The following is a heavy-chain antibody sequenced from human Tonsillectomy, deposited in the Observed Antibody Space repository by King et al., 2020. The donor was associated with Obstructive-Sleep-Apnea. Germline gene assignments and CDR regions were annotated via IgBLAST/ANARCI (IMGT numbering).Heavy chain of an antibody. Sequence: QLQESGPGLVKPSETLSLTCTVSGSSISNYYWSWIRQPPGKGLEWIGYMYYSGNTNFNPSLKSRVTISADMSKIQFSLRLTSVTAADTAVYYCARHRGVEDYGGYGDYFDYWGQGTLVTVSS. CDR2: MYYSGNT. J-gene: IGHJ4*02. CDR1: GSSISNYY. CDR3: ARHRGVEDYGGYGDYFDY. V-gene: IGHV4-59*08. D-gene: IGHD5-12*01.